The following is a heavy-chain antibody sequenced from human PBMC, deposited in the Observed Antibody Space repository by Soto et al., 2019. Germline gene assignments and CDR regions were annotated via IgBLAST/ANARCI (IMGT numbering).Heavy chain of an antibody. CDR2: IYYSGST. CDR3: ARVTYYYGSGSYSGLYYFDY. D-gene: IGHD3-10*01. CDR1: GGSISSGGYY. Sequence: SETLSLTXTVSGGSISSGGYYWSWIRQHPGKGLEWIGYIYYSGSTYYNPSLKSRVTISVDTSKNQFSLKLSSVTAADTAVYYCARVTYYYGSGSYSGLYYFDYWGQGTLVTVSS. J-gene: IGHJ4*02. V-gene: IGHV4-31*02.